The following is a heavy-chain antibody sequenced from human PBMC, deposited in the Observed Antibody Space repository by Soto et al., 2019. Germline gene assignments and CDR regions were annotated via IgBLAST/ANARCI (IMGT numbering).Heavy chain of an antibody. CDR1: GFTFSSYA. CDR3: AKEPRITMVRDPEGGFDY. J-gene: IGHJ4*02. CDR2: ISGSGGST. D-gene: IGHD3-10*01. V-gene: IGHV3-23*01. Sequence: EVQLLESGGGLVQPGGSLRLSCAASGFTFSSYAMSWVRQAPGKGLEWVSAISGSGGSTYYADSVKCRFTISRDNSKNTLYLQMNSLRAEDTAVYYCAKEPRITMVRDPEGGFDYWGQGTLVTVSS.